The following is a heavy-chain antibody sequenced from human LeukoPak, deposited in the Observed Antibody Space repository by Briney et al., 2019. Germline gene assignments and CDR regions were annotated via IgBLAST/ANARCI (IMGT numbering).Heavy chain of an antibody. CDR2: ISGDGSSP. CDR3: ARWGAYGGYDY. CDR1: GFTFTNYW. D-gene: IGHD4-17*01. Sequence: GGSLRLSCAASGFTFTNYWMHWVRLAPGKGLEWVSRISGDGSSPSYADSAKGRFTISRDNAKNTLYLQMNSLRAEDTAVYYCARWGAYGGYDYWGQGSLVTVSS. J-gene: IGHJ4*02. V-gene: IGHV3-74*01.